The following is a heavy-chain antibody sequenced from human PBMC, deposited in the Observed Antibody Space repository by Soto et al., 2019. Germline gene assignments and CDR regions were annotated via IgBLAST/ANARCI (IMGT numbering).Heavy chain of an antibody. J-gene: IGHJ4*02. CDR2: IRYTGST. D-gene: IGHD3-10*01. V-gene: IGHV4-31*03. Sequence: SETLSLTCTVSGASISSGDYFWSWVRQHPGKGLEWVGYIRYTGSTYYNPSLKSRVTISVDTSKNQFSLKLSSVTAADTAVYYCAREYYYGSGSYYNAWYFDYWGQGTLVTVSS. CDR3: AREYYYGSGSYYNAWYFDY. CDR1: GASISSGDYF.